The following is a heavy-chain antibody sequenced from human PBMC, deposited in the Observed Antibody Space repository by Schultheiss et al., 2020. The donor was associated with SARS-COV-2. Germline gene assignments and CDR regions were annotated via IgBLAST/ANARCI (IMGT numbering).Heavy chain of an antibody. Sequence: SETLSLTCAVYGGSFSGYYWGWIRQPPGKGLEWIGYIYYSGSTNYNPSLKSRVTISVDTSKNQFSLKLSSVTAADTAVYYRARENYGPLLNYGMDVWGQGTTVTVSS. CDR3: ARENYGPLLNYGMDV. CDR1: GGSFSGYY. V-gene: IGHV4-59*01. D-gene: IGHD4-17*01. CDR2: IYYSGST. J-gene: IGHJ6*02.